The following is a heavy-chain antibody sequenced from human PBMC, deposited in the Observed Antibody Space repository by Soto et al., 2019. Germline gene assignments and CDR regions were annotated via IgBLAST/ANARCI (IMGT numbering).Heavy chain of an antibody. CDR1: GYTLTELS. D-gene: IGHD3-22*01. V-gene: IGHV1-24*01. CDR3: ATNEFSSGYYWDY. CDR2: FDPEDGEA. J-gene: IGHJ4*02. Sequence: RASVKVSCKVSGYTLTELSMHWVRQAPGKGLEWMGGFDPEDGEAIYAQKFQGRVTMTEDTSTDTAYMELSSLRSEDTAVYYCATNEFSSGYYWDYWGQGTLVTVSS.